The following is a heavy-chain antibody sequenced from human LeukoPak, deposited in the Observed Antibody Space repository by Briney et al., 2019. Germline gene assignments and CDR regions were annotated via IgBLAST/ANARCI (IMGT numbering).Heavy chain of an antibody. CDR3: ARDPEPPSYCSSTSCAGAWPTHHY. J-gene: IGHJ4*02. Sequence: PSVKVSCKASGGTFSSYAISWVLQAPGQGLEWMGGIIPIFGTANYAQKFQGRVTITADESTSTAYMELSSLRSEDTAVYYCARDPEPPSYCSSTSCAGAWPTHHYWGQGTLVTVSS. CDR1: GGTFSSYA. CDR2: IIPIFGTA. D-gene: IGHD2-2*01. V-gene: IGHV1-69*13.